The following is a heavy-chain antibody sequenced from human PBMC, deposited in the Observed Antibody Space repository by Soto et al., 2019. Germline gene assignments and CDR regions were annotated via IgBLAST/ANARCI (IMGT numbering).Heavy chain of an antibody. CDR1: GYTFTSYG. Sequence: ASVKVSCKASGYTFTSYGISWGRQAPGQGLEWMGWISAYNGNTNYAQKLQGRVTMTTDTSTSTAYMELRSLRCDDTAGECCRRVPPLVVPVAGGYYYYYYRDVWGKGPTVTVS. J-gene: IGHJ6*03. D-gene: IGHD2-2*01. CDR3: RRVPPLVVPVAGGYYYYYYRDV. V-gene: IGHV1-18*01. CDR2: ISAYNGNT.